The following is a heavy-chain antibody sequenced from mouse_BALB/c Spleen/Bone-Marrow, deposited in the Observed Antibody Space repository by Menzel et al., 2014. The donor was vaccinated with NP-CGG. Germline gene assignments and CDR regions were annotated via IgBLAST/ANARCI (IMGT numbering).Heavy chain of an antibody. Sequence: AQLQQSGAELERPGASVKLSCKASGYSFTNYWMNWMKQRPGQGLEWIGMIHPSDSETRLNQKFKDKATLTVDKSSSTAYMQLSSPTSEDSAVYYCASDDYDGSWFAYWGQGTLVTVSA. CDR1: GYSFTNYW. J-gene: IGHJ3*01. CDR3: ASDDYDGSWFAY. V-gene: IGHV1-74*01. D-gene: IGHD2-4*01. CDR2: IHPSDSET.